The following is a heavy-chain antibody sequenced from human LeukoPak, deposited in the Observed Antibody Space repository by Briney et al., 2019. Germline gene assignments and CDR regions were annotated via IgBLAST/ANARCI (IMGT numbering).Heavy chain of an antibody. CDR3: ARYGWGSNYRAPFDS. D-gene: IGHD3-10*01. Sequence: PGGSLRLSCVASGFNFDEYAMNWVRQAPGKGLEWISCIYRDSSVKHYADSVRGRFTVSRGNAKNSVYLQMNSLRAEDTAVYFWARYGWGSNYRAPFDSGGQGTLVTFSS. CDR2: IYRDSSVK. CDR1: GFNFDEYA. J-gene: IGHJ4*02. V-gene: IGHV3-48*01.